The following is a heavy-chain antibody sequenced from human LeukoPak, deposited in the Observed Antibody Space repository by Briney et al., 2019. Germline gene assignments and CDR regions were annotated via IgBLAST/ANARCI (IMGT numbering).Heavy chain of an antibody. CDR3: ARGMRLMVYAVTDFQH. J-gene: IGHJ1*01. CDR2: INPSGGST. D-gene: IGHD2-8*01. CDR1: GYTFTSYY. V-gene: IGHV1-46*01. Sequence: ASVKVSCKASGYTFTSYYMHWVRQAPGQGLEWMGIINPSGGSTSYAQKFQGRVTMTRDMSTSTVYMELSSLRSEDTAVYYCARGMRLMVYAVTDFQHWGQGTLVTVSS.